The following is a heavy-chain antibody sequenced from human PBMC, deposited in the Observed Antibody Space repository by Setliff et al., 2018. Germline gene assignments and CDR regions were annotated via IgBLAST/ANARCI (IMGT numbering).Heavy chain of an antibody. V-gene: IGHV1-69*05. D-gene: IGHD2-21*02. CDR1: GGAFSNYG. CDR3: ARESVAVVTTTNYYYYIDV. J-gene: IGHJ6*03. CDR2: TIPIFGTT. Sequence: SVKVSCKASGGAFSNYGITWVRQAPGQGLEWMGGTIPIFGTTTYAQKFLGRVTITTDESSSTGYMELSSLRSEDTAVYFCARESVAVVTTTNYYYYIDVWGEGTTVTVSS.